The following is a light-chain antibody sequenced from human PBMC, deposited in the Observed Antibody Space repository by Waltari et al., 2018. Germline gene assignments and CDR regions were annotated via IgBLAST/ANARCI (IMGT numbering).Light chain of an antibody. J-gene: IGLJ2*01. Sequence: QSVLTQPPSVSGTPGQRVTTSCSGSTPTLRAGHAVPWYQHLPGTAPKLPIYGNNNRPSGVPDRFSGSKSGTSASLAITGLQADDEADYFCQSFDNMLSGGVVFGGGTKLAVL. CDR2: GNN. CDR3: QSFDNMLSGGVV. V-gene: IGLV1-40*01. CDR1: TPTLRAGHA.